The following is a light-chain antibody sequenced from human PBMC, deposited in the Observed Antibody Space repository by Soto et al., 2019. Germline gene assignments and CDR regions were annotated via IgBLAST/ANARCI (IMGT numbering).Light chain of an antibody. J-gene: IGKJ1*01. CDR2: KAS. Sequence: DIQMTQSPSTLSASVGDRVTITCRASQTISTWLAWYQQKPGKAPKLLIYKASSLESGVPSRFSGSGSGTEFTLTITSLQPDEFATYYCQQYNGFSRTFGQGTKVDIK. V-gene: IGKV1-5*03. CDR3: QQYNGFSRT. CDR1: QTISTW.